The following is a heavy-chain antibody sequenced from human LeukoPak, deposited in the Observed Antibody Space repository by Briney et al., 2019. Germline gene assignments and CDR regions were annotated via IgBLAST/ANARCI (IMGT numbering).Heavy chain of an antibody. CDR2: IYSGGNT. Sequence: GWSLRLSCAASGFTVSSNYMNWVRQAPGKGLEGVSIIYSGGNTYYADSVKGRFTISRDNSKNTLYLQMNSLRVEDTAVYYCARRNGHSSAWHPSTFDIWGQGTMVTVSS. D-gene: IGHD6-25*01. CDR1: GFTVSSNY. V-gene: IGHV3-66*01. J-gene: IGHJ3*02. CDR3: ARRNGHSSAWHPSTFDI.